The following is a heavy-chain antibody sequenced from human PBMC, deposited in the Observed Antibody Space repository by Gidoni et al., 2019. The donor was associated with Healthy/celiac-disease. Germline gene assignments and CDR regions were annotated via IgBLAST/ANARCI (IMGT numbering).Heavy chain of an antibody. V-gene: IGHV3-33*01. CDR3: ARDIIVGAREDAFDI. J-gene: IGHJ3*02. CDR2: IWYDGSKK. D-gene: IGHD1-26*01. CDR1: GFTFSSYG. Sequence: QVQLVDSGGGVVQPGRSLRLSCAASGFTFSSYGMHWVRQAPGKGLEWVAVIWYDGSKKYYADSVKGRFTISRDNSKNTLYLQMNSLRAEDTAVYYCARDIIVGAREDAFDIWGQGTMVTVSS.